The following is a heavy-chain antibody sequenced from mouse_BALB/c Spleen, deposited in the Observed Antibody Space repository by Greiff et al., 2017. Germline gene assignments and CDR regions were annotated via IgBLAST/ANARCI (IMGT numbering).Heavy chain of an antibody. CDR1: GFSLTSYG. CDR3: ARHPYGNYYAMDY. V-gene: IGHV2-6-2*01. CDR2: IWSDGST. D-gene: IGHD2-1*01. Sequence: VHLVESGPDLVAPSQSLSITCTVSGFSLTSYGVHWVRQPPGKGLEWLVVIWSDGSTTYNSALKSRLSISKDNSKSQVFLKMNSLQTDDTAMYYCARHPYGNYYAMDYWGQGTSVTVSS. J-gene: IGHJ4*01.